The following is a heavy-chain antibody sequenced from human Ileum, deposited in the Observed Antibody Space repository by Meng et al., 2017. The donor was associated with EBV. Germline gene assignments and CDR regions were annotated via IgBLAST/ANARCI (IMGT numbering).Heavy chain of an antibody. V-gene: IGHV3-11*01. J-gene: IGHJ5*02. Sequence: HVQLVWSGVGLVKPGRSLRLSCAAPGFTFSDYSLSWIRQAPGKGLQVIASIGLSADAIYYADSVKGRFTISRDNANNSLYLQMNNLRVDETAVYYCAGRNNWFDPWGQGTLVTVSS. CDR2: IGLSADAI. D-gene: IGHD1-14*01. CDR1: GFTFSDYS. CDR3: AGRNNWFDP.